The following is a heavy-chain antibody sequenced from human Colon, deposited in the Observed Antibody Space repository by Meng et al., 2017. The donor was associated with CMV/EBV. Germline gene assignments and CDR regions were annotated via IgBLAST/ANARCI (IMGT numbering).Heavy chain of an antibody. CDR1: GFTLRSYW. D-gene: IGHD6-6*01. CDR2: INKDGGSI. J-gene: IGHJ4*02. V-gene: IGHV3-74*01. Sequence: GESLKISCTASGFTLRSYWMHWVRQAPGKGLVWVSRINKDGGSITYADFVEGRFTISRDNAKNTLYLQMNSLRVEDTAVYYCARARVHSSASDFDYWGRGTLVTVSS. CDR3: ARARVHSSASDFDY.